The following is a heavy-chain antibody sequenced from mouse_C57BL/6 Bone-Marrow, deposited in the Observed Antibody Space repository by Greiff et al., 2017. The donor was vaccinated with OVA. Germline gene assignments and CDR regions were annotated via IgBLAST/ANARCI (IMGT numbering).Heavy chain of an antibody. CDR1: GFSLTSYG. Sequence: VKLQQSGPGLVQPSQSLSITCTVSGFSLTSYGVHWVRQSPGKGLEWLGVIWRGGSTDYNAAFMSRLSITKDNSKSQVFFKMNSLQADDTAIYYCAKNDGSSYLAWFAYWGQGTLVTVSA. V-gene: IGHV2-5*01. J-gene: IGHJ3*01. CDR2: IWRGGST. D-gene: IGHD1-1*01. CDR3: AKNDGSSYLAWFAY.